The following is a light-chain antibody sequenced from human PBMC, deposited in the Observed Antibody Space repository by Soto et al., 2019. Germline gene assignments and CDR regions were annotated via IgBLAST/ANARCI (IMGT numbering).Light chain of an antibody. CDR2: GAS. V-gene: IGKV3-20*01. CDR3: QQYVSLPLT. J-gene: IGKJ4*01. CDR1: QSVSNNY. Sequence: EIVLTQSPGTLSLSPGERATLSCRASQSVSNNYLAWYQQKPGQAPRLLIYGASSRATGIPDRFSGSGSGTDFTLTISRLEPEDFAVYYCQQYVSLPLTFGGGTKVDIK.